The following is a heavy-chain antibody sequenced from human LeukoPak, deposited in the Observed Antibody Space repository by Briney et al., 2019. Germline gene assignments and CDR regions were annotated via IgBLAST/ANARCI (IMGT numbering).Heavy chain of an antibody. CDR2: ISYDGSYK. D-gene: IGHD2/OR15-2a*01. J-gene: IGHJ4*02. Sequence: GGSLRLSCATSGFTFSSYGLHWVRQAPGKGLEWVAAISYDGSYKYYGDSVKGRITISRDNSKNTLFLQMNSLRAEDTAVYYCASEGRHHSNRIAYYLDHWGQGTLVTVSS. CDR1: GFTFSSYG. V-gene: IGHV3-30*03. CDR3: ASEGRHHSNRIAYYLDH.